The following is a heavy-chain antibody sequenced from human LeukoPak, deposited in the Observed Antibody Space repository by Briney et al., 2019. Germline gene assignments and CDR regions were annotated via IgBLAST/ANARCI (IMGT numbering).Heavy chain of an antibody. CDR1: GFTVSSNY. J-gene: IGHJ4*02. CDR2: IYSGGST. D-gene: IGHD1-26*01. CDR3: AGGRQSGGTYYPYDY. Sequence: GGSLRLSCAASGFTVSSNYMSWVRQAPGKGLEWVSTIYSGGSTYFADSVKGRFTISRDNSKNTVYLQMNSLRADDTAVYYCAGGRQSGGTYYPYDYWGQGTLVTVSS. V-gene: IGHV3-66*01.